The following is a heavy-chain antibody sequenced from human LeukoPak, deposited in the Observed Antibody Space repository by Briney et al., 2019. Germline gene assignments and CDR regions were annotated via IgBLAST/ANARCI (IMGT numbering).Heavy chain of an antibody. CDR1: GGTFSSYA. CDR3: ARGYSGSSWTEDY. CDR2: IIPIFGTA. V-gene: IGHV1-69*13. J-gene: IGHJ4*02. Sequence: GASVKVSCKASGGTFSSYAISWVRQAPGQGLEWMGGIIPIFGTANYAQKFQGRVTITADGSTSTAYMELSSLRSEDTAVYYCARGYSGSSWTEDYWGQGTLVTVSS. D-gene: IGHD1-26*01.